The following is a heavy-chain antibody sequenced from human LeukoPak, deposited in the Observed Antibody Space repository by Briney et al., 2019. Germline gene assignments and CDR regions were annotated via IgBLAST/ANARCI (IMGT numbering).Heavy chain of an antibody. D-gene: IGHD2-8*01. CDR1: GFTFSSYG. J-gene: IGHJ4*02. V-gene: IGHV3-30*02. CDR3: AKGVNGVWQYFDY. Sequence: GGSLRLSCAASGFTFSSYGMHWVRQAPGKGLEWVAFIRYDGSNKYYADSVKGRFTISRDNSKNTLYLQMNSLRAEDTAVYYCAKGVNGVWQYFDYWGQGTLVTVSS. CDR2: IRYDGSNK.